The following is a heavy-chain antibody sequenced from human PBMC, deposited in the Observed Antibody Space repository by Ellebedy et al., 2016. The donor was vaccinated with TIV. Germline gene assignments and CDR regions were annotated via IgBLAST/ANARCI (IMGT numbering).Heavy chain of an antibody. J-gene: IGHJ4*02. CDR3: ARSAIRWNHFDY. Sequence: GESLKISCAASGFALSGYPMHWVRQAPGKGLEWVALILYDGVNKYYAESVKGRFIISRDNSKNTVYLQINSLRPEDTAEYCCARSAIRWNHFDYWGQGAVVTVSS. CDR2: ILYDGVNK. D-gene: IGHD5-24*01. CDR1: GFALSGYP. V-gene: IGHV3-30*04.